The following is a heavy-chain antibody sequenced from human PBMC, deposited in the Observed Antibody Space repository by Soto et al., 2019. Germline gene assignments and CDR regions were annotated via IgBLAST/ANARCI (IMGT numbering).Heavy chain of an antibody. CDR2: IVPKNGEA. Sequence: GSVKVSLRACGYPFTGHYIHFVRQAPGQAFEWVVEIVPKNGEARYAQKFQGRVAVTQDYSITPVYMELSNLSPDNTAVYYSGRGRTGELVVFHWGQGTVV. CDR3: GRGRTGELVVFH. V-gene: IGHV1-2*02. J-gene: IGHJ4*02. D-gene: IGHD7-27*01. CDR1: GYPFTGHY.